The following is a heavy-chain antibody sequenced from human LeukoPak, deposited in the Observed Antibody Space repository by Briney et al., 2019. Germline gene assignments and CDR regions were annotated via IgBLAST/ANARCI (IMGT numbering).Heavy chain of an antibody. CDR2: ISGSGSST. V-gene: IGHV3-23*01. D-gene: IGHD4-17*01. J-gene: IGHJ2*01. CDR1: GFVFSSYA. CDR3: AKTDYRDYDRPNWHSDL. Sequence: GGSLRLSCAASGFVFSSYAMSWVRQAPGKGLEWVSLISGSGSSTYYTDSVKGRFTISRDNSKNTLYVEMKTLRAEDTAVYYCAKTDYRDYDRPNWHSDLWGRGTLVTVSS.